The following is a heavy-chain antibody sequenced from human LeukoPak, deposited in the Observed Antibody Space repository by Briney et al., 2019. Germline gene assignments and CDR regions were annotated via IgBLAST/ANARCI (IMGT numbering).Heavy chain of an antibody. D-gene: IGHD6-13*01. J-gene: IGHJ4*02. CDR3: ARGRVAAVSTALSY. CDR1: GYSFSGYW. V-gene: IGHV5-51*01. CDR2: IYPGDFDT. Sequence: GESLKISCKGSGYSFSGYWIGWVRQMLGKGLEWMGIIYPGDFDTRYSPSFQGQVTISADKSISTAYLQWSSLKASDTAMYYCARGRVAAVSTALSYWGQGTLVTVSS.